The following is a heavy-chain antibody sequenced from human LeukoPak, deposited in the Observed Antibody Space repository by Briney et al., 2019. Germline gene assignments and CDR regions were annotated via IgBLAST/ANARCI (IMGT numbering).Heavy chain of an antibody. CDR3: ARETPSQGAFDI. CDR2: IYSGGST. V-gene: IGHV3-53*01. Sequence: GGSLRLSCAASGFTVSSNYMSWVRQAPGKGLEWVSVIYSGGSTYYADSVKGRFTISRDNAKNSLYLQMNSLRAEDTAVYYCARETPSQGAFDIWGQGTMVTVSS. CDR1: GFTVSSNY. J-gene: IGHJ3*02.